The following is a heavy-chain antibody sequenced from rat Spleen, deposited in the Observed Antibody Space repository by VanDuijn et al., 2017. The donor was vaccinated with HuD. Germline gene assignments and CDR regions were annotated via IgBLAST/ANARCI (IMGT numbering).Heavy chain of an antibody. V-gene: IGHV5-19*01. CDR2: ISPSGGST. J-gene: IGHJ4*01. CDR3: ATGVTVQWPRGYVMDA. D-gene: IGHD1-1*01. CDR1: GFTFSNYG. Sequence: EVQLVESGGGLVQPGRSLKLSCAASGFTFSNYGMHWIRQAPTKGLEWVASISPSGGSTYYRDSVKGRFTISRDNAKSTLYLQMDSLRSEDTATYYWATGVTVQWPRGYVMDAWGQGASVTVSS.